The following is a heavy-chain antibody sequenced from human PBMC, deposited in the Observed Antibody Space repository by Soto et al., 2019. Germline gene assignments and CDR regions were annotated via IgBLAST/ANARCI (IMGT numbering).Heavy chain of an antibody. V-gene: IGHV2-5*02. CDR2: IYWDDDK. J-gene: IGHJ3*02. CDR1: GFSLSTSGVG. Sequence: SGPTLVNPTQALTLTCTFSGFSLSTSGVGVGWIRQPPGKALEWLALIYWDDDKRYSPSLKSRLTITKDTSKNQVVLTMTNMDPVDTATYYCAHGAINDILTIDAFDIWGQGTMVTVSS. CDR3: AHGAINDILTIDAFDI. D-gene: IGHD3-9*01.